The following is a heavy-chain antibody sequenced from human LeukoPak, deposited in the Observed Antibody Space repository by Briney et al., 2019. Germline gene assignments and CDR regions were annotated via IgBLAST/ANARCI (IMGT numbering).Heavy chain of an antibody. Sequence: GRSLRLSCAASGFTFSSYAMNWVRQAPGKGLEYVSAITSNGGSTYYADSVKGRFTISRDNSKNTLYLQMSSLRAKDTAVYYCVKGRCSGSSCYGGDYWGQGTLVTVSS. CDR1: GFTFSSYA. CDR3: VKGRCSGSSCYGGDY. D-gene: IGHD2-2*01. V-gene: IGHV3-64D*06. J-gene: IGHJ4*02. CDR2: ITSNGGST.